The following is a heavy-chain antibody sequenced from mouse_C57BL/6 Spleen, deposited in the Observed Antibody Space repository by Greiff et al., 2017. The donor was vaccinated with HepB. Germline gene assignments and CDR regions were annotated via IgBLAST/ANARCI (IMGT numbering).Heavy chain of an antibody. CDR3: ARGANWDGNAMDY. CDR1: GYTFTTYP. CDR2: FHPYNDDT. Sequence: VQLQQSGAELVKPGASVKMSCKASGYTFTTYPIEWMTQNHGKSLAWIGNFHPYNDDTKYNEKFKGKATLTVEKSSSTVYLELSRLTSDDSAVYYGARGANWDGNAMDYGGQGTSVTVSS. D-gene: IGHD4-1*01. J-gene: IGHJ4*01. V-gene: IGHV1-47*01.